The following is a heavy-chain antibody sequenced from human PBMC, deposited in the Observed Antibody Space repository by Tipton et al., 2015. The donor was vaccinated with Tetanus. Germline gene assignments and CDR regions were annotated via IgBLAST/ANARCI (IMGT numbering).Heavy chain of an antibody. CDR3: ARAYDFWSGHLDF. J-gene: IGHJ4*02. CDR1: GGSVSSGSSF. D-gene: IGHD3-3*01. V-gene: IGHV4-61*01. CDR2: VYSSGRT. Sequence: GLVKPSETLSLSCSVSGGSVSSGSSFWAWIRQPPGKGLESIGYVYSSGRTNYSPSLKSRVTISIDASKNQFSLKLSSVAAADTAVYYCARAYDFWSGHLDFWGQGTLVTVSS.